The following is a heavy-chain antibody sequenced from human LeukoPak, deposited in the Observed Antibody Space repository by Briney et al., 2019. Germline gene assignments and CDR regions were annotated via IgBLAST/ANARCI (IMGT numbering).Heavy chain of an antibody. D-gene: IGHD3-10*02. CDR1: GFAFKNYS. V-gene: IGHV3-21*01. CDR3: AELGITMIGGV. CDR2: MLSTRRYT. Sequence: GGSLRLSCAASGFAFKNYSMNWVRQAPGKGLQWVSSMLSTRRYTYYADSVAGRFTISRDNAKNSLYLQMNSLRAEDTAVYYCAELGITMIGGVWGKGTTVTISS. J-gene: IGHJ6*04.